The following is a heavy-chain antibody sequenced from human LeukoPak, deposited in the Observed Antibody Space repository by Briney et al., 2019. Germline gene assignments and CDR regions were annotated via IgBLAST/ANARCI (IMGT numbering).Heavy chain of an antibody. CDR2: INPNSGGT. CDR3: ARAKPPLLTGFLYYYYYGMDV. J-gene: IGHJ6*02. CDR1: GYTFTGYY. D-gene: IGHD3-9*01. Sequence: ASVKVSCKASGYTFTGYYMHWVRQAPGQGLEWMGWINPNSGGTNYAQKFQGRATMTRDTSISTAYMELSRLRSDDTAVYYCARAKPPLLTGFLYYYYYGMDVWGQGTTVTVSS. V-gene: IGHV1-2*02.